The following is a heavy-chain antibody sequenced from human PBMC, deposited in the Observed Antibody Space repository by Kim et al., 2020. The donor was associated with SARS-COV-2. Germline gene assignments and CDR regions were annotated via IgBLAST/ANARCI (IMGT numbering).Heavy chain of an antibody. CDR3: AQEPKGGY. J-gene: IGHJ4*02. CDR1: GFIFSSYW. CDR2: IKGDGSST. D-gene: IGHD2-15*01. Sequence: GGSLRLSCAASGFIFSSYWMHWVRQAPGKGLVWVSRIKGDGSSTSYADSVRGRFTISRDNTKNTLYLQMHSLRAEDTAVYYCAQEPKGGYWGQGTLVIVSS. V-gene: IGHV3-74*01.